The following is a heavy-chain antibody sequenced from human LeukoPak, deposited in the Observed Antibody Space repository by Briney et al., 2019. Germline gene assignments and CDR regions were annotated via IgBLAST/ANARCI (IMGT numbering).Heavy chain of an antibody. D-gene: IGHD1-26*01. V-gene: IGHV3-9*01. J-gene: IGHJ6*03. CDR1: GFTFDDYA. CDR2: ISWNSGSI. CDR3: AKDWGGSYQYYMEV. Sequence: PGRSLRLSCAASGFTFDDYAMHWVRQAPGKGLEWVSGISWNSGSIGYADSVKGRFTISRDNAKNSLYLQMNSLRAEDTALYYCAKDWGGSYQYYMEVWGKGTTVTVYS.